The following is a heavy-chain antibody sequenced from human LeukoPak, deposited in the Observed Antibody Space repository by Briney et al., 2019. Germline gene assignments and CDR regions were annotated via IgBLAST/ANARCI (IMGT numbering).Heavy chain of an antibody. CDR1: GGSISSSSYY. CDR3: ARHRGRMSAAGMRY. D-gene: IGHD6-13*01. CDR2: IYYSGST. Sequence: PSETLSLTCTVSGGSISSSSYYWGWIRQPPGKGLEWIGSIYYSGSTYYNPSLKSRVTISVDTSKNQFSLKLSSVTAADTAVYYCARHRGRMSAAGMRYWGQGTLVTVSS. J-gene: IGHJ4*02. V-gene: IGHV4-39*01.